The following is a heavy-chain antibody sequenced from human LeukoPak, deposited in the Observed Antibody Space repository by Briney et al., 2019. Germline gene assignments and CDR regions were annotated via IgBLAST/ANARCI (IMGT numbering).Heavy chain of an antibody. J-gene: IGHJ6*03. Sequence: SETLSLTCTVSGGSISSSSYYWGWIRQPPGKGLEWIGSIYYSGSTYYNPSLKSRVTMSVDTSKNQFSLKLTSVTAADTAVYYCARELVPYSGFYYYYYMDVWGRGTTVTVSS. D-gene: IGHD6-13*01. V-gene: IGHV4-39*07. CDR1: GGSISSSSYY. CDR3: ARELVPYSGFYYYYYMDV. CDR2: IYYSGST.